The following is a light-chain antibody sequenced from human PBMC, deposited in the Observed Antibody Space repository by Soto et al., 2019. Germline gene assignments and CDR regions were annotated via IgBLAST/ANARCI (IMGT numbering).Light chain of an antibody. CDR2: GAS. Sequence: EIVMTQSPATLSVSPGERATLSCRASQGIKDYLAWFQQKPGQAPRLLIYGASTRATAIPARFSGSGSGTEFTLSISSLQSEDFAVYYCQQYGSSGTFGQGTKV. CDR3: QQYGSSGT. CDR1: QGIKDY. V-gene: IGKV3-15*01. J-gene: IGKJ1*01.